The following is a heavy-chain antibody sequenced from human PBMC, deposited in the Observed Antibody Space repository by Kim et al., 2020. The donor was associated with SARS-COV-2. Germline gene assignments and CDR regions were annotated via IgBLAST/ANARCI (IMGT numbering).Heavy chain of an antibody. J-gene: IGHJ4*02. CDR3: AKGVPVQLWFRVDY. D-gene: IGHD5-18*01. Sequence: YADSVKVRFTISRDNSKNTLYLQMNGLRAEDTAVYYCAKGVPVQLWFRVDYWGQGTLVTVSS. V-gene: IGHV3-30*02.